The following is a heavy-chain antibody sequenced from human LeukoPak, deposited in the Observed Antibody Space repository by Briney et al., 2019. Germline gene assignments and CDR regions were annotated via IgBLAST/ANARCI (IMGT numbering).Heavy chain of an antibody. CDR2: IWYDGSNK. CDR3: ARDPHYYSSGSYYYDY. J-gene: IGHJ4*02. D-gene: IGHD3-10*01. V-gene: IGHV3-33*01. Sequence: PGGSLRLSCAASGFTFSSCGMHWVRQAPGKGLEWVALIWYDGSNKYYADSVKGRFTISRDNSKNTVYLQMNSLRAEDTAVYYCARDPHYYSSGSYYYDYWGQGTLVTVSS. CDR1: GFTFSSCG.